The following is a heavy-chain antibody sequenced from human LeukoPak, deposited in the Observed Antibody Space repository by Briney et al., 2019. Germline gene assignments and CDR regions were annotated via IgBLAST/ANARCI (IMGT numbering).Heavy chain of an antibody. V-gene: IGHV3-74*03. D-gene: IGHD6-13*01. CDR2: ISSDGSRT. J-gene: IGHJ4*02. CDR3: ARDTIAAEGDIVY. Sequence: GGSLRLSCAASGFTFGPFWMHFVRQAPGQGLEWVSLISSDGSRTTYADSVKGRFTISRDNAKNTLYLQMNSLRVEDTAVYYCARDTIAAEGDIVYWGQGALVTVSS. CDR1: GFTFGPFW.